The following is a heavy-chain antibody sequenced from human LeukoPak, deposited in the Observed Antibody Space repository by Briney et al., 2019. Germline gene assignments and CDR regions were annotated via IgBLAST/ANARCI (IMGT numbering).Heavy chain of an antibody. CDR2: ISSSGSTI. CDR1: GFTFSDYY. J-gene: IGHJ3*02. Sequence: RAGGPLRLSCAASGFTFSDYYMSWIRQAPGKGLEWVSYISSSGSTIYYADSVKGRFTISRDNSKNTLYLQMNSLRAEDTAVYYCARTGMVDAFDIWGQGTMVTVSS. CDR3: ARTGMVDAFDI. D-gene: IGHD2-8*01. V-gene: IGHV3-11*01.